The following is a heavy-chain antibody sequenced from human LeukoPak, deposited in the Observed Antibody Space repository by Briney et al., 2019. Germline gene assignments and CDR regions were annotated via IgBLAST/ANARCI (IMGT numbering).Heavy chain of an antibody. D-gene: IGHD4-17*01. Sequence: GGPLRLSCAASGITLRSYRMHWVRQAPGKGLEWVAVISYDGSHQHYADSVKGRFSISRDNSKNTLYLQMNSLRADDTAVYYCAKGARGDTVTSIVGLNWFDPWGQGTLVTVSS. J-gene: IGHJ5*02. CDR2: ISYDGSHQ. CDR1: GITLRSYR. CDR3: AKGARGDTVTSIVGLNWFDP. V-gene: IGHV3-30*18.